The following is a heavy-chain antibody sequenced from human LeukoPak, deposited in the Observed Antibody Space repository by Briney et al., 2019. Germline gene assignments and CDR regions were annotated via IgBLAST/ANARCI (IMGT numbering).Heavy chain of an antibody. Sequence: GGSLRLSCAASGFPFSSYAMYWVRQAPGKGLVWVARIHGDGDNISYADSVRGRFTISRDNAKDTLYLHMNSLRHEDTAVYYCARAQVGAPTDLWGQGTLVTVSS. J-gene: IGHJ5*02. CDR2: IHGDGDNI. CDR3: ARAQVGAPTDL. CDR1: GFPFSSYA. D-gene: IGHD1-26*01. V-gene: IGHV3-74*01.